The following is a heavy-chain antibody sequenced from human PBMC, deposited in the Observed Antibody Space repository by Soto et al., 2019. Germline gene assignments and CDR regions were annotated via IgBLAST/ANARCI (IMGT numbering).Heavy chain of an antibody. CDR3: ARLHPVTPPDY. Sequence: ASVKVSCKASGGTFSSYAISWVRQAPGQGLEWMGWISPNYGKANYAQKLQGRVTMTTDTSTSTAYMELRSLRSDDTAVYYCARLHPVTPPDYWGQGTLVTVSS. V-gene: IGHV1-18*01. CDR1: GGTFSSYA. J-gene: IGHJ4*02. D-gene: IGHD4-4*01. CDR2: ISPNYGKA.